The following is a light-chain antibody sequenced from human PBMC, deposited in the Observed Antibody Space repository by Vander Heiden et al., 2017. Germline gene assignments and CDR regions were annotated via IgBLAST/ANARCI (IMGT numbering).Light chain of an antibody. Sequence: DIQMTRSPSSLSGSVGGRVSITCRASQSVGTYLNWYQQKPGKPPKLLIYATSTLQSGVPSRFRGGGSGTHLTLTISGLHPEDFATYYCQQSYSSPYSFGQGTRLEI. J-gene: IGKJ2*03. CDR1: QSVGTY. CDR2: ATS. CDR3: QQSYSSPYS. V-gene: IGKV1-39*01.